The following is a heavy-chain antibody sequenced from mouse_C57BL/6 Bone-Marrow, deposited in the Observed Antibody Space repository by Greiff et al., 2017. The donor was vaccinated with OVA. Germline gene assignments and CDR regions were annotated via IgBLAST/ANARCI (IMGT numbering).Heavy chain of an antibody. Sequence: DVKLVESGGGLVQPGGSLKLSCAASGFTFSDYYMYWVRQTPEKRLEWVAYISNGGGSTYYPDTVKGRFTISRDNAKNTLYLQMSRLKSEDTAMYYCARRGYDGDYYAMDYWGQGTSVTVSS. D-gene: IGHD2-2*01. CDR2: ISNGGGST. V-gene: IGHV5-12*01. CDR1: GFTFSDYY. J-gene: IGHJ4*01. CDR3: ARRGYDGDYYAMDY.